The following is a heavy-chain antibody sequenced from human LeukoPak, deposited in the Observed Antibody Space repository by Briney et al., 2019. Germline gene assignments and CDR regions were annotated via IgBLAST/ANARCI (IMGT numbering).Heavy chain of an antibody. CDR1: AYTFTDYY. D-gene: IGHD2-2*01. CDR3: ARIYCSSTNCYFFDY. Sequence: ASVKVSCKASAYTFTDYYMHWVRQAPGQGLEWMGWINPNRGGTNYAQKFQGRVTMTRDTSISTAYMELSRLRSDDTAVYYCARIYCSSTNCYFFDYWGQGTLVTVSS. J-gene: IGHJ4*02. V-gene: IGHV1-2*02. CDR2: INPNRGGT.